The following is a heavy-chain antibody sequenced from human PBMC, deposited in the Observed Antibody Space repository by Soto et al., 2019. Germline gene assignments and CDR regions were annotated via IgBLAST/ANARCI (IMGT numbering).Heavy chain of an antibody. CDR3: AMGVRKIEY. D-gene: IGHD3-10*01. CDR2: IFYSGST. CDR1: GDSISRSGYY. V-gene: IGHV4-31*03. Sequence: QVQLQESGPGLVKPSQTLSLTCPVSGDSISRSGYYWSWIRQHPGKGLAWIGYIFYSGSTYYNPSLKSRATISVDTSKNQFTLKLNSVTVAETAIYYCAMGVRKIEYWGQGALVTVSS. J-gene: IGHJ4*02.